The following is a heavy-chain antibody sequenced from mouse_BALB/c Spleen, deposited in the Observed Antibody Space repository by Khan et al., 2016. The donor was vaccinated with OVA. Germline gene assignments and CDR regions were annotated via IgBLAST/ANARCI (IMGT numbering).Heavy chain of an antibody. CDR3: ARGMDY. J-gene: IGHJ4*01. CDR1: GFSLSSHG. V-gene: IGHV2-9*02. CDR2: IWAGGNA. Sequence: VQLVESGPGLVAPSQSLSITCNVSGFSLSSHGVHWVRQPPGKGLEWLGVIWAGGNAHYNSALMSRLSISKDNSKSQVFLKMNSLQTDDTAMYYCARGMDYWGQGTSVTVSS.